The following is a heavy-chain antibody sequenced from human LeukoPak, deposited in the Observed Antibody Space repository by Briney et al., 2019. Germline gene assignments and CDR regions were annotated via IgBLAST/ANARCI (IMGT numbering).Heavy chain of an antibody. CDR3: AREVTTFDY. CDR1: GFTFSTYW. Sequence: QSGGSLRLACAASGFTFSTYWMHWVRQAPGKVLVWVSRINTDGRTSAYADSAKGRFTISRDNAKNTLYLQMNSLRAEDTAVYYCAREVTTFDYWGQGTLVTVSS. J-gene: IGHJ4*02. CDR2: INTDGRTS. V-gene: IGHV3-74*01. D-gene: IGHD4-17*01.